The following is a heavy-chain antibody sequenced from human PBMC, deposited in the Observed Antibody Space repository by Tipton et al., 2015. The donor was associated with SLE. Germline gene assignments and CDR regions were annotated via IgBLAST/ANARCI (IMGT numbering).Heavy chain of an antibody. CDR2: VYYSVGTGGSTGGST. CDR3: ARDATHYYNGVDV. Sequence: TLSLTCTVSDDSISTRSYYWGWIRQPPGKGLEWIGSVYYSVGTGGSTGGSTYYNPSLESRVSISVDTSSNQFSLRLTSVTAADMAVYYCARDATHYYNGVDVWGQGTMVTVSS. CDR1: DDSISTRSYY. J-gene: IGHJ6*02. V-gene: IGHV4-39*02.